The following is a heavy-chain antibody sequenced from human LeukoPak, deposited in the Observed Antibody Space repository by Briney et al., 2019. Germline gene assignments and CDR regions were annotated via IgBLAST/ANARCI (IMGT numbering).Heavy chain of an antibody. D-gene: IGHD2-15*01. CDR1: GFTFSNSW. CDR2: INGDGSTT. Sequence: GGSLRLSCAASGFTFSNSWMRWVRQASGKGLVWVSRINGDGSTTTYADSVKGRFTISRDNAKNSLYLQMNSLRAEDTAVYYCATHCSGGSCYPQAFDYWGQGTLVTVSS. J-gene: IGHJ4*02. V-gene: IGHV3-74*01. CDR3: ATHCSGGSCYPQAFDY.